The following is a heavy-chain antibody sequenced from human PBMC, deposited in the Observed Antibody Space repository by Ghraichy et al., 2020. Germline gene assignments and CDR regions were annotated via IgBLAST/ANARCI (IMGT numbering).Heavy chain of an antibody. Sequence: GESLNISCNGSGYSFTSYWIGWVRQMPGKGLEWMGIIYPGDSDTRYSPSFQGQVTISADKSIRTAYLQWSSLKASDTAMYYCARLVGGDSEYYYYMDVWGKGTTVTVSS. CDR3: ARLVGGDSEYYYYMDV. CDR2: IYPGDSDT. D-gene: IGHD2-21*02. CDR1: GYSFTSYW. J-gene: IGHJ6*03. V-gene: IGHV5-51*01.